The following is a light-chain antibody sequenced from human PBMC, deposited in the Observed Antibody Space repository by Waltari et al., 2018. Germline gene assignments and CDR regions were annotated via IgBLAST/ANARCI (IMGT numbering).Light chain of an antibody. J-gene: IGKJ4*01. CDR2: KVS. CDR1: QSLVHSDGNTY. V-gene: IGKV2-30*02. CDR3: MQGTHWPAFT. Sequence: DVVMPQSPLSLSVALGQPASISCRSSQSLVHSDGNTYLNWFHQRPGQSPRRLFYKVSNRDPGVPDRFSGSGSGSDFTLKISRVEAEDVGVYYCMQGTHWPAFTFGGGTKVEIK.